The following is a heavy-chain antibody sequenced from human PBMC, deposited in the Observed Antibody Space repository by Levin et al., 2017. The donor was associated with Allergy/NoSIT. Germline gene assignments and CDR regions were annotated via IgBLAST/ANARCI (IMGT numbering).Heavy chain of an antibody. J-gene: IGHJ6*02. D-gene: IGHD3-3*01. CDR3: ARDYPTIFGGDPYYYYYGMDV. CDR2: ISAYNGNT. Sequence: ASVKVSCKASGYTFTSYGISWVRQAPGQGLEWMGWISAYNGNTNYAQKLQGRVTMTTDTSTSTAYMELRSLRSDDTAVYYCARDYPTIFGGDPYYYYYGMDVWGQGTTVTVSS. V-gene: IGHV1-18*01. CDR1: GYTFTSYG.